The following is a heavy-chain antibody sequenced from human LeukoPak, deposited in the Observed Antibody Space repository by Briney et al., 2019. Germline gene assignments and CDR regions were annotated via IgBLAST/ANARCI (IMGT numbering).Heavy chain of an antibody. CDR3: ARDPVAGDYYYYMDV. CDR1: GFTFSSYW. V-gene: IGHV3-7*01. J-gene: IGHJ6*03. D-gene: IGHD6-19*01. Sequence: PGGSLRLSCAASGFTFSSYWMSWVRQAPGKGLEWVANIKQDGSEKYYVDSVKGRFTISRDNAKNSLYLQMNSLRAEDTAVYYCARDPVAGDYYYYMDVWGKGTTVTVSS. CDR2: IKQDGSEK.